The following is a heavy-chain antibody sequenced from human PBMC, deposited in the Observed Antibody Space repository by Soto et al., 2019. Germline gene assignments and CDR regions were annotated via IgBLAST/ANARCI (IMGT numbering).Heavy chain of an antibody. J-gene: IGHJ4*02. D-gene: IGHD2-2*01. CDR1: GYIFTTYG. Sequence: QVQLVQSGVEVKKPGDSVKVSCKASGYIFTTYGISWVRQAPGQGLEWMGWISTSNGNTKYAQKVEGRVTMTTVTSTSIAYMELRSLRSDDTAVYYCAREYCSSSSCYGVDYWGQGILVTVSS. V-gene: IGHV1-18*01. CDR3: AREYCSSSSCYGVDY. CDR2: ISTSNGNT.